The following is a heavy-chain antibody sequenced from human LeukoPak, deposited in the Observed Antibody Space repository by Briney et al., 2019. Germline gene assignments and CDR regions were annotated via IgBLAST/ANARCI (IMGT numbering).Heavy chain of an antibody. CDR1: GFTFSDYY. J-gene: IGHJ4*02. CDR2: TSSSDDGT. D-gene: IGHD2-21*01. CDR3: ARAPVTSCRGAFCYPFDL. Sequence: GGSLRLSCAASGFTFSDYYMSWVRQVPGKGLEWVSATSSSDDGTYHADSVRGRFTIYRDNFRNTLYLQMNRLRVEDAALYYCARAPVTSCRGAFCYPFDLWGQGVLVTVSS. V-gene: IGHV3-23*01.